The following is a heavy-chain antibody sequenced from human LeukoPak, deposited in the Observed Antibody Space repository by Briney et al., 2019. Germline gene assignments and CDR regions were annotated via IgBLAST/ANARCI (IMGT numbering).Heavy chain of an antibody. D-gene: IGHD2-15*01. CDR3: VRASVESGGAFDI. J-gene: IGHJ3*02. CDR1: GGSFSTYY. V-gene: IGHV4-59*01. CDR2: IYYSGST. Sequence: SETLSLTCTVSGGSFSTYYWSWIRQPPGKGLEWIRYIYYSGSTNYNPSLKSRVTMSVDTSKNQFSLKLSSVTAADTAVYYCVRASVESGGAFDIWGQGTMVTVSS.